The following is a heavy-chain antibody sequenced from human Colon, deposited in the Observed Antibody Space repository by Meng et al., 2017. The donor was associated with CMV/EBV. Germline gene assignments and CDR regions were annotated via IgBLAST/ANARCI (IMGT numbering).Heavy chain of an antibody. J-gene: IGHJ6*02. CDR2: IYSGGSRT. CDR1: GFTFSSFS. Sequence: GGSLRLSCAASGFTFSSFSMSWVRQAPGKGLEWVSVIYSGGSRTYYADSVKGRFTISRDNSKTTLYLQMNSLRAEDTAIYYCAKSLTGGRYFADYYGMDVWGQGTTVTVSS. V-gene: IGHV3-23*03. CDR3: AKSLTGGRYFADYYGMDV. D-gene: IGHD1-26*01.